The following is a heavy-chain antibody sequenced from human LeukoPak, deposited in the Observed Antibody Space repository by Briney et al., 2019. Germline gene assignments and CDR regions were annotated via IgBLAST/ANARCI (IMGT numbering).Heavy chain of an antibody. D-gene: IGHD3-22*01. Sequence: SETLSLTCTVSGGSISSSSYYWGWIRQPPGKGLEWIGSIYYSGSTYYNPSLKSRVTISVDTSKNQFSLELSSVTAADTAVYYCARTNYDDSGYPIPDFWGQGTLVTVSS. V-gene: IGHV4-39*01. CDR2: IYYSGST. J-gene: IGHJ4*02. CDR1: GGSISSSSYY. CDR3: ARTNYDDSGYPIPDF.